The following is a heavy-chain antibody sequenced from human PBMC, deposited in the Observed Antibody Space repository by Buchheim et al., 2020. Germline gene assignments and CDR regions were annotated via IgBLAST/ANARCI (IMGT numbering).Heavy chain of an antibody. J-gene: IGHJ6*03. D-gene: IGHD3-3*01. Sequence: EVQLVESGGGLVKPGGSLRLSCAASGFTFSSYSMNWVRQAPGKGLEWVSSISSSSSYIYYADSVKGRFTISRDNAKNSLYLQMNSLRAEDTAAYYCARDGVEWLFYYYYYMDVWGKGTT. V-gene: IGHV3-21*01. CDR2: ISSSSSYI. CDR1: GFTFSSYS. CDR3: ARDGVEWLFYYYYYMDV.